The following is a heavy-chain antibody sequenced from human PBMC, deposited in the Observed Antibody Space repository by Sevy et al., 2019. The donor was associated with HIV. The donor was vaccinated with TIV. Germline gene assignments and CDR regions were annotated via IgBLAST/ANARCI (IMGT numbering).Heavy chain of an antibody. Sequence: SETLSLTCTGSGYSISSGYYWGWIRQPPGKGLEWIGSIYHSGSTYYNPSLKSRVTISVDTSKNQFSLKLSSVTAADTAVYYCARDTYYYDSSGYYLTIYYYYGMDVWGQGTTVTVSS. D-gene: IGHD3-22*01. CDR1: GYSISSGYY. CDR3: ARDTYYYDSSGYYLTIYYYYGMDV. J-gene: IGHJ6*02. V-gene: IGHV4-38-2*02. CDR2: IYHSGST.